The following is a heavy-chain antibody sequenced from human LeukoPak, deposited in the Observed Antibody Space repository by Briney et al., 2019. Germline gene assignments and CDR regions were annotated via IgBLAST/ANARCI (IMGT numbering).Heavy chain of an antibody. Sequence: SETLSLTCTVSGGSISDYYWNWVREPPGKGLEGIGYVHSSGNSDYNPSLKSRVTMSVDTSKSQFSLQLSSVTAADTAIYFCARDLSGRYGNWFDSWGQGNLVIVSS. CDR2: VHSSGNS. CDR3: ARDLSGRYGNWFDS. V-gene: IGHV4-59*01. J-gene: IGHJ5*01. CDR1: GGSISDYY. D-gene: IGHD1-26*01.